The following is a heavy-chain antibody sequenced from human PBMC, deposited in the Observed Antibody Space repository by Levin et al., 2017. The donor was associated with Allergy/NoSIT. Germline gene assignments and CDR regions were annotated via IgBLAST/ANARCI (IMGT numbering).Heavy chain of an antibody. CDR3: ARGPYGDLKYFQH. V-gene: IGHV3-64*01. CDR1: GFTFSSYA. Sequence: QAGGSLRLSCAASGFTFSSYAMHWVRQAPGKGLEYVSAISSNGGSTYYANSVKGRFTISRDNSKNTLYLQMGSLRAEDMAVYYCARGPYGDLKYFQHWGQGTLVTVSS. D-gene: IGHD4-17*01. CDR2: ISSNGGST. J-gene: IGHJ1*01.